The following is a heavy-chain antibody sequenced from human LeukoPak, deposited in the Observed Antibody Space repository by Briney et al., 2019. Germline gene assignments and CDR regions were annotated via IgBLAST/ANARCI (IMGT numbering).Heavy chain of an antibody. CDR3: ARAARSSDSSGYKYYYYYYMDV. V-gene: IGHV1-18*01. D-gene: IGHD3-22*01. Sequence: ASVKVSCKASGYTFTSYGISWVRQAPGQGLEWMGWISAYNGNTNYAQKLQGRVTMTTDTSTSTAYMELRSLRSDDTAGYYCARAARSSDSSGYKYYYYYYMDVWGKGTTVTVSS. CDR2: ISAYNGNT. J-gene: IGHJ6*03. CDR1: GYTFTSYG.